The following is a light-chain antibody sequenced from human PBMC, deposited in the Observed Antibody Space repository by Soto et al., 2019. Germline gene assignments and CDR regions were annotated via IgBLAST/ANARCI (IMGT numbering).Light chain of an antibody. Sequence: QSALTQPPSASGSPGQSLTISCTGTSSDVGGYNYVSWYQQRPGKAPKLVIYEVTTRPSGVPDRFSGSKSGSTASLTVDGLQADDEAEYYCASSAGTKLFVFGSGTKLTVL. CDR2: EVT. V-gene: IGLV2-8*01. CDR1: SSDVGGYNY. J-gene: IGLJ1*01. CDR3: ASSAGTKLFV.